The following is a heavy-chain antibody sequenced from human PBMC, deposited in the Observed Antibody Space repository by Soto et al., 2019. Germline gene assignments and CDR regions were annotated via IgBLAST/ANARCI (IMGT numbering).Heavy chain of an antibody. Sequence: GGSLRLSCAASGFTFNRYSMNWVRQAPGKGLEWVSYITSGSSTIYYADSVKGRFTISRDNAENSLYLQMNSLRAEDTAVYYCVRFRHYSNYERDYYYYGMDVWGQGTTVTVSS. J-gene: IGHJ6*02. V-gene: IGHV3-48*01. CDR1: GFTFNRYS. CDR2: ITSGSSTI. CDR3: VRFRHYSNYERDYYYYGMDV. D-gene: IGHD4-4*01.